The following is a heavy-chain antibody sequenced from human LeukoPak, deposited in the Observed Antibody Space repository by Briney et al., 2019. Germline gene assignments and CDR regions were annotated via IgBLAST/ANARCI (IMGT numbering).Heavy chain of an antibody. V-gene: IGHV3-48*02. Sequence: GGSLRLSCAASGFTFSSYSMNWVRQAPGKGLEWVSYISSSSSTIYYADSVKGRFTISRDNAKNSLYLQMNSLRDEDTDVYYCAIEYCSSTSCYLYYFDYWGQGTLVTVS. D-gene: IGHD2-2*01. CDR2: ISSSSSTI. CDR3: AIEYCSSTSCYLYYFDY. CDR1: GFTFSSYS. J-gene: IGHJ4*02.